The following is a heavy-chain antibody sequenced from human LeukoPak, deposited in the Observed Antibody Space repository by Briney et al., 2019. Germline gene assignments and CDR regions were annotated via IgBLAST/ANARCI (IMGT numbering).Heavy chain of an antibody. V-gene: IGHV4-59*01. CDR2: IYYSGST. CDR3: ARARRWNAAVEGWWFDP. D-gene: IGHD1-1*01. CDR1: GGSFSGYY. Sequence: SETLSLTCAVYGGSFSGYYWSWIRQSPVKGLEWIGFIYYSGSTNYNPSLKSRVTISVDTSKNQFSLKLSSVTAADTAVYYCARARRWNAAVEGWWFDPWGQGTLVTVSS. J-gene: IGHJ5*02.